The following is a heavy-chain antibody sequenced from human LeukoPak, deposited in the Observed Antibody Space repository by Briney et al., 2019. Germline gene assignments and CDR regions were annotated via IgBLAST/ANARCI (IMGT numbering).Heavy chain of an antibody. V-gene: IGHV3-7*01. CDR1: GFTFSSYW. D-gene: IGHD2-8*01. CDR2: IKQDGSEK. CDR3: ARGCIGRWPGDYYYGMDV. Sequence: GGSLRLSCAASGFTFSSYWMSWVRQAPGKGLEWVANIKQDGSEKYYVDSVKGRFTISRDNAKNSLYLQMNSLRAEDTAVYYCARGCIGRWPGDYYYGMDVWGQGTTVTVSS. J-gene: IGHJ6*02.